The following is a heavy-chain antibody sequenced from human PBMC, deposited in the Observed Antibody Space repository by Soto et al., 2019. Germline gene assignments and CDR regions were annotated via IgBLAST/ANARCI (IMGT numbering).Heavy chain of an antibody. CDR3: ARVRGRAYSYGLDY. CDR2: IYYSGST. Sequence: SETLSLTCTVSGGSISSYYWSWIRQPPGKGLEWIGYIYYSGSTNYNPSLKSRVTISVDTSKNQFSLKLSSVTAADTAVYYSARVRGRAYSYGLDYWGQGTLDPVSS. D-gene: IGHD5-18*01. V-gene: IGHV4-59*01. CDR1: GGSISSYY. J-gene: IGHJ4*02.